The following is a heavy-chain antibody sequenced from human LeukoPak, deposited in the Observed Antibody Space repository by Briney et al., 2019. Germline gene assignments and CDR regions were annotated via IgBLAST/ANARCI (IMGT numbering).Heavy chain of an antibody. CDR2: IYPNSGGT. V-gene: IGHV1-2*02. D-gene: IGHD2-2*01. J-gene: IGHJ5*02. Sequence: GASVKVSCKASGYTFTGYYMHWVRQAPGQGLEWMGWIYPNSGGTNYAQKFQGRVTMTRDTSISTAYMELSRLRSDDTAVYYCAREGLGYCSSTSCSGWFDPWGQGTLVTVSS. CDR3: AREGLGYCSSTSCSGWFDP. CDR1: GYTFTGYY.